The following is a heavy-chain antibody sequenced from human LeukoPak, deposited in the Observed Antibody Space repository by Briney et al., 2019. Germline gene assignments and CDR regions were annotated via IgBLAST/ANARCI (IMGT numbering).Heavy chain of an antibody. Sequence: PSETLSLTCAVYGGSFSGYYWTWIRQSPGMGLEWIGEIIHSGRTNYNPSLTNRVSISVDTSKNQFSLELSSVTAADTAIYYCARGILVTVYAAFDYWGQGTLVTVSS. V-gene: IGHV4-34*01. D-gene: IGHD2/OR15-2a*01. CDR1: GGSFSGYY. CDR2: IIHSGRT. CDR3: ARGILVTVYAAFDY. J-gene: IGHJ4*02.